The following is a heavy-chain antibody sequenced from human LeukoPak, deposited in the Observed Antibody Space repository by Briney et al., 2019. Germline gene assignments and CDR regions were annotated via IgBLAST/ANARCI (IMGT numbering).Heavy chain of an antibody. V-gene: IGHV4-59*01. J-gene: IGHJ4*02. CDR1: GGSISSYY. CDR3: ATSFSGYLGYFDY. D-gene: IGHD3-22*01. Sequence: SETLSLTYTVSGGSISSYYWSWIRQPPGKGLEWIGYIYYSGSTNYNPSLKSRVTISVDTSKNQFSLKLSSVTAADTAVYYCATSFSGYLGYFDYWGQGTLVTVSS. CDR2: IYYSGST.